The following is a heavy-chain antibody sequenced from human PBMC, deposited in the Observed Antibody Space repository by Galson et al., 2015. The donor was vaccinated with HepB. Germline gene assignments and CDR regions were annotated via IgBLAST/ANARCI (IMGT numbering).Heavy chain of an antibody. CDR3: VREGLVLRVLGWFSYSDY. J-gene: IGHJ4*02. Sequence: SLRLSCAASGFTFSRFWMSWVRQAPGRGLEWVADIKDDGSQENYVDSVKGRFTISRDNAKDSLFLQMNSLRAEDTAVYYCVREGLVLRVLGWFSYSDYWGQGALVTVSS. D-gene: IGHD3-3*01. V-gene: IGHV3-7*01. CDR1: GFTFSRFW. CDR2: IKDDGSQE.